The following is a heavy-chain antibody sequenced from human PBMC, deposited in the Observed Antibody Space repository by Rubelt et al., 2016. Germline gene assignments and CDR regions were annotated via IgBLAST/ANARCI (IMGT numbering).Heavy chain of an antibody. CDR1: GGSFSGYY. Sequence: QVQLQQWGAGLLKPSETLSLTCAVSGGSFSGYYWSWIRQPPGKGLEWIGEINHSGSTNYNPSLKGRVTISVDTSKNQFSLKLSSVTAADTAVYYCARVGCSSTSCYRNYYYGMDVWGQGTTVTVSS. CDR3: ARVGCSSTSCYRNYYYGMDV. V-gene: IGHV4-34*01. J-gene: IGHJ6*02. D-gene: IGHD2-2*01. CDR2: INHSGST.